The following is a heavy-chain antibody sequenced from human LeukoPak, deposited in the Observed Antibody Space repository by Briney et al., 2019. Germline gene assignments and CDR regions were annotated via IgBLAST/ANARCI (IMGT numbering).Heavy chain of an antibody. D-gene: IGHD6-6*01. Sequence: GGSLRLSCAASGFTFSSYAMHWVRQAPGKGLEWVAVISYDGSNKYYADSVKGRFTISRDNSKNTLYLQMNSLRAEDTAVYYRARAGSIAARPRFDYWGQGTLVTVSS. CDR2: ISYDGSNK. V-gene: IGHV3-30-3*01. CDR3: ARAGSIAARPRFDY. CDR1: GFTFSSYA. J-gene: IGHJ4*02.